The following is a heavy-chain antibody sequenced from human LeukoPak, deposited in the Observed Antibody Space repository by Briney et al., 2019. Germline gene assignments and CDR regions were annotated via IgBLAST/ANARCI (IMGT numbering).Heavy chain of an antibody. CDR2: IHQSGST. D-gene: IGHD3-22*01. Sequence: SETLSLTCTVSGYSISSGHYCDWIRQPPGRGLEWSGSIHQSGSTSNNPSLKSRGTISLDTSQTHISLRVTSVTAADTAVYYCARGTDYYDSSGWLDPWGQGNLVTVSS. CDR1: GYSISSGHY. J-gene: IGHJ5*02. V-gene: IGHV4-38-2*02. CDR3: ARGTDYYDSSGWLDP.